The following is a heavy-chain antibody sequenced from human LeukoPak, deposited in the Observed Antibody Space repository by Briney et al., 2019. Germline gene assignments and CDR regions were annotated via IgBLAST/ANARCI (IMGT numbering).Heavy chain of an antibody. CDR2: LIPIFGAA. J-gene: IGHJ6*03. D-gene: IGHD3-3*01. V-gene: IGHV1-69*05. CDR3: ARDRRGTIFGVVTERPYYYYYYYMDV. Sequence: ASVKVSCKASGGTFSSYAISWVRQGPGQGLEWMGRLIPIFGAANYAQKFQGRVTITTDESTSTAYMELSSLRSEDTAVYYCARDRRGTIFGVVTERPYYYYYYYMDVWGKGITVPVSS. CDR1: GGTFSSYA.